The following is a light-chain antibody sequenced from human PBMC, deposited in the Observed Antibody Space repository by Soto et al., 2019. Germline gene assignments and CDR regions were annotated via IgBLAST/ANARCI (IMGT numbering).Light chain of an antibody. CDR3: QQYNNWPLP. CDR1: HGVSSN. CDR2: GAS. J-gene: IGKJ4*01. Sequence: EIVVTQSPDPLSVSPGERATLSCRASHGVSSNLAWYQQTPGQAPRLLIYGASTRATGIPARFSGSGSGTEFTLTISSLQSEDFAVYYCQQYNNWPLPFGGGTKVDI. V-gene: IGKV3-15*01.